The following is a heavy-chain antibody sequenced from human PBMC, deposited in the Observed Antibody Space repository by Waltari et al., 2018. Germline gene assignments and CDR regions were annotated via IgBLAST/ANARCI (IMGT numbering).Heavy chain of an antibody. CDR3: ARVRDYYGSGSPHRLDY. CDR1: GYTFTSYY. CDR2: INPSGGST. V-gene: IGHV1-46*01. J-gene: IGHJ4*02. Sequence: QVQLVQSGAEVKKPGASVKVSCKASGYTFTSYYMHWVRQAPGQGLEWMGIINPSGGSTSYAQKFQGRVTMTRDTSTSTVYMELSSLRSEDTAVYYCARVRDYYGSGSPHRLDYWGQGTLVTVSS. D-gene: IGHD3-10*01.